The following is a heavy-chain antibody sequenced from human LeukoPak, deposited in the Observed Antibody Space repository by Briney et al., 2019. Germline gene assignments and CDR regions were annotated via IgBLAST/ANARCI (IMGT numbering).Heavy chain of an antibody. CDR3: ARMGNPATVTADY. V-gene: IGHV4-61*02. CDR2: IYTSGST. J-gene: IGHJ4*02. CDR1: GGSISSGSYY. Sequence: ASETLSLTCTVSGGSISSGSYYWSWIRQPAGKGLEWIGRIYTSGSTNYNPSLKSRVTISVDTSKNQFSLKLSSVTAADTAVYYCARMGNPATVTADYWGQGTLVTVSS. D-gene: IGHD4-17*01.